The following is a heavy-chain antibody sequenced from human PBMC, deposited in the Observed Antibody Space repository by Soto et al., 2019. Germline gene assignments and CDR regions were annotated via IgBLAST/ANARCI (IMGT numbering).Heavy chain of an antibody. Sequence: QVQLVQSGAEVKKPGSSVKVSCKASGGTFSSYAISWVRQAPGQGLEWMGGIIPIFGTANYAQKFQGRVTITADESTSTAYVELSILRSEDMAVYYGAREGDYYDSSGYFALVYNWFDPWGQGTLVTVSS. CDR3: AREGDYYDSSGYFALVYNWFDP. J-gene: IGHJ5*02. D-gene: IGHD3-22*01. CDR2: IIPIFGTA. V-gene: IGHV1-69*12. CDR1: GGTFSSYA.